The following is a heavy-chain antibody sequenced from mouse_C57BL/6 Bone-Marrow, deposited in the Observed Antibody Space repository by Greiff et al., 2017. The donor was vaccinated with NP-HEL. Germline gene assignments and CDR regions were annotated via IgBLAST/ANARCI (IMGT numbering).Heavy chain of an antibody. Sequence: QVQLKESGPELVKPGASVKISCKASGYAFSSSWMNWVKQRPGKGLEWIGRIYPGDGDTNYNGKFKGKATLTADKSSSTAYMQLSSLTSEDSAVYFCARAKYGYPDYWGQGTTLTVSS. D-gene: IGHD2-2*01. V-gene: IGHV1-82*01. CDR3: ARAKYGYPDY. J-gene: IGHJ2*01. CDR2: IYPGDGDT. CDR1: GYAFSSSW.